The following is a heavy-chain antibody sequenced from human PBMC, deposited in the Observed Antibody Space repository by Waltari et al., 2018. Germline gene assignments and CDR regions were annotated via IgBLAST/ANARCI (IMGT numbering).Heavy chain of an antibody. J-gene: IGHJ4*02. V-gene: IGHV3-23*01. CDR3: AKDPQSIAVAGRFDY. CDR1: GFTFSSYA. Sequence: EVQLLESGGDLVQPGGSLRLSCAASGFTFSSYAMSWVRQAPGKGLEWVSAISGSGGSTFYADSVKGRFTISRDNSKNTLYLQMNSLRAEDTAVYYCAKDPQSIAVAGRFDYWGQGTLVTVSS. D-gene: IGHD6-19*01. CDR2: ISGSGGST.